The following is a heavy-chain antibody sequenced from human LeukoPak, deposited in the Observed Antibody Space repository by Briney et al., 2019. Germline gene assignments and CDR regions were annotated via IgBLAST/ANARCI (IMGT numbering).Heavy chain of an antibody. J-gene: IGHJ1*01. CDR2: IIPIFGTA. CDR3: ARAHRPYYDSSGPYFQH. CDR1: GGTFSSYA. D-gene: IGHD3-22*01. V-gene: IGHV1-69*05. Sequence: ASVKVSCKASGGTFSSYAISWVRQAPGQGLEWMGGIIPIFGTANYAQKFQGRVTITTDESTSTAYMELSSLRSEDTAVYYCARAHRPYYDSSGPYFQHWGQGTLVTVSP.